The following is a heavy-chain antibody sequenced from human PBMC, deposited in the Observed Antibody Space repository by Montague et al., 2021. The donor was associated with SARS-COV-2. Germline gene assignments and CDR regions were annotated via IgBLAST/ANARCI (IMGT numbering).Heavy chain of an antibody. Sequence: SETLSLTCTVSGGSIRSYYWCWIRQTPGKGLERMCYSYYDGSANYNPSLKIQVTMSVDSSKTQYSLRLSSVTAADTAVSYCARYGSYFEHWGQGTLVTVSS. CDR1: GGSIRSYY. CDR3: ARYGSYFEH. CDR2: SYYDGSA. J-gene: IGHJ4*02. V-gene: IGHV4-59*03. D-gene: IGHD1-26*01.